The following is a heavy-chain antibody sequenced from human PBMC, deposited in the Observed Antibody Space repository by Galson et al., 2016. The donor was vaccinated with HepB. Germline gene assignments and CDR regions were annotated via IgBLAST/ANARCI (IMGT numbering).Heavy chain of an antibody. CDR1: GGTFNKYA. CDR3: AGVSDSTTWYFDY. Sequence: SVKVSCKASGGTFNKYAISWVRQAPGQGLEWMGGITNFGTANYAQRFQGRVTITADEYTSTGYMELISLRSEDTAVYYCAGVSDSTTWYFDYWGQGTRVTVSS. J-gene: IGHJ4*02. V-gene: IGHV1-69*13. D-gene: IGHD6-13*01. CDR2: ITNFGTA.